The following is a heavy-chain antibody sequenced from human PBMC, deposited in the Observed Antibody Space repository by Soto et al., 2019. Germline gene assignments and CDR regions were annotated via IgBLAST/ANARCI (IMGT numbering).Heavy chain of an antibody. J-gene: IGHJ4*02. V-gene: IGHV3-23*01. D-gene: IGHD2-15*01. CDR2: ISGSGGST. Sequence: GGSLRLSCAASGFTFSSYAMSWVRQAPGKGLEWVSAISGSGGSTYYADSVKGRFTISRDNSKNTLYLQMNSLRAEDTAVYYCAKDRTGYCSGGSCKAYYFDYWGQGTLVTVSS. CDR1: GFTFSSYA. CDR3: AKDRTGYCSGGSCKAYYFDY.